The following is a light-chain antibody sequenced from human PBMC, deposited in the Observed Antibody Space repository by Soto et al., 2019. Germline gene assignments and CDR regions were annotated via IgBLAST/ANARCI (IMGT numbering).Light chain of an antibody. V-gene: IGLV2-14*01. CDR1: SSDVGAYNY. CDR2: EVS. Sequence: QSVLTQPASVSGPPGQSITISCTGTSSDVGAYNYVSWYQQHPGKAPKLMIYEVSNRPSGASNRFSGSKSGNTASPTISGLQAEDEADYYCSSYISSSTLVFGTGTKVTVL. J-gene: IGLJ1*01. CDR3: SSYISSSTLV.